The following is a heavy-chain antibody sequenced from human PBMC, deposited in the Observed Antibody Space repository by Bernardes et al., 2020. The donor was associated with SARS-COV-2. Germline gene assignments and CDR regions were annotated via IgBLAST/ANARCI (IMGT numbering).Heavy chain of an antibody. CDR3: ARTPTVAGFDF. Sequence: SETLSLTCAVFGGSLSGHYWSWIRQTPGKGLEWIGEINQSGNTKYNPSLKSRVTISVDRSKNQFSLKVDSVTAADTALYYCARTPTVAGFDFWG. J-gene: IGHJ4*01. V-gene: IGHV4-34*01. CDR2: INQSGNT. D-gene: IGHD6-19*01. CDR1: GGSLSGHY.